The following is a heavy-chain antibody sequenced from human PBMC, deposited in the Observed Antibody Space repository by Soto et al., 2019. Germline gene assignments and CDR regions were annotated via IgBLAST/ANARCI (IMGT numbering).Heavy chain of an antibody. Sequence: EVQLVESGGGLIQPGGSLKLSCAASGFTVGNNYMSWVRQAPAKGLEWVSLIYSTRTTKCADSVEGRFTVSRTNAKNTLYRQMNSLRAEDTAVYYCAKDGRGSGSHYNSFGYWGQGTLVTVSS. J-gene: IGHJ4*02. CDR1: GFTVGNNY. CDR2: IYSTRTT. V-gene: IGHV3-53*01. CDR3: AKDGRGSGSHYNSFGY. D-gene: IGHD3-10*01.